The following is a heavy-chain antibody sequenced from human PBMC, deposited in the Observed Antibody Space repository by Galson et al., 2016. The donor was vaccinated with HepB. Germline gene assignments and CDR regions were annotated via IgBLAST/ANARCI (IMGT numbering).Heavy chain of an antibody. J-gene: IGHJ5*02. CDR1: GASINNYF. V-gene: IGHV4-59*01. CDR2: VYFSGST. D-gene: IGHD5-12*01. CDR3: ARIPSGYEGAWFDH. Sequence: SETLSLTCSVSGASINNYFWAWIRQPPGKGLEWIGYVYFSGSTNYNPSVTGRITISSDASRNQFSLKLRSVTAADTAIYYCARIPSGYEGAWFDHWGQGILVTVSS.